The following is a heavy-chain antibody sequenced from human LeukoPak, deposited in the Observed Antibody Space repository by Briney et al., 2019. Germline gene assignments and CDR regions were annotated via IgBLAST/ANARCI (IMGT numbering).Heavy chain of an antibody. V-gene: IGHV3-7*01. D-gene: IGHD1-26*01. CDR3: AKETGRWELE. J-gene: IGHJ4*02. CDR2: LKRDGTEK. CDR1: GFTFSRNW. Sequence: PGGSLRLSCVASGFTFSRNWMSWVRQAPGRGLEWVASLKRDGTEKYYVDSVKGRFTISRDNSKNTLYLQMNSLRAEDTAFYYCAKETGRWELEWGQGTLVTVSS.